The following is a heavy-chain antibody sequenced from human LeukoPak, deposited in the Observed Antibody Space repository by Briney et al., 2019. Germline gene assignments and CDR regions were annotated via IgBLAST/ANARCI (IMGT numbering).Heavy chain of an antibody. Sequence: PGRSLKLSCAASGFTFSTYGMYCVRQAPGKGLEWVAGITHDGSNKYYAVPEKGRFTISRDNSENTLYLHMDSLRVEDTAVYYCAVGFCGSASCYSGYWGQGTLVTVSS. CDR3: AVGFCGSASCYSGY. CDR1: GFTFSTYG. V-gene: IGHV3-33*05. CDR2: ITHDGSNK. J-gene: IGHJ4*02. D-gene: IGHD2-2*02.